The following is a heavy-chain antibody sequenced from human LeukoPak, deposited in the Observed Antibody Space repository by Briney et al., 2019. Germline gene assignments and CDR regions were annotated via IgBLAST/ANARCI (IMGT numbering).Heavy chain of an antibody. J-gene: IGHJ4*02. D-gene: IGHD6-13*01. CDR3: ARAPWGEQQLALQYYFDY. V-gene: IGHV3-21*01. Sequence: GGSLRLSCAASGFTFDDYAMHWVRQAPGKGLEWVSSISSSSSYIYYADSVKGRFTISRDNAKNSLYLQMNSLRAEDTAVYYCARAPWGEQQLALQYYFDYWGQGTLVTVSS. CDR1: GFTFDDYA. CDR2: ISSSSSYI.